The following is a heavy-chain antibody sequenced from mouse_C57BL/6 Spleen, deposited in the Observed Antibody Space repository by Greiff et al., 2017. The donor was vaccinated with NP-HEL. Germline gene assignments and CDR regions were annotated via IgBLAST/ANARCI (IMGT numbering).Heavy chain of an antibody. CDR2: IYPGDGDT. V-gene: IGHV1-80*01. J-gene: IGHJ3*01. CDR1: GYAFSSYW. D-gene: IGHD2-5*01. Sequence: VKLMESGAELVKPGASVKISCKASGYAFSSYWMNWVKQRPGKGLEWIGQIYPGDGDTNYNGKFKGKATLTADKSSSTAYMQLSSLTSEDSAVYFCARRGNSNFVAWFAYWGQGTLVTVSA. CDR3: ARRGNSNFVAWFAY.